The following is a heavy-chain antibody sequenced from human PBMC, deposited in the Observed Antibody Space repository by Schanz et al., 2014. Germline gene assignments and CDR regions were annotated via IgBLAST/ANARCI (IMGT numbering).Heavy chain of an antibody. CDR3: ARDGVDAAAGGNY. D-gene: IGHD6-13*01. J-gene: IGHJ4*02. CDR2: INPSGGST. Sequence: QVHLVQSGAEVHKPGASVKVSCKASGYTLSAYSLHWVRQAPGQGLEWMGMINPSGGSTTYAQKFQGRVTMTRDTSTSTVYMELSSLRSEDAAVYYCARDGVDAAAGGNYWGQGTLXTVSS. V-gene: IGHV1-46*03. CDR1: GYTLSAYS.